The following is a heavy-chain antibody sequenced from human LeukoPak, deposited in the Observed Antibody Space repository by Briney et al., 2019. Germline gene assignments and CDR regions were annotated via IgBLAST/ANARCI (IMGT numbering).Heavy chain of an antibody. D-gene: IGHD1-1*01. CDR2: INPDGSQK. Sequence: GGSLTLSCEASGFTFSGNWMSWVRQAPGKGLEWVASINPDGSQKLYVDSVKGRFTISRDNTKSSLYLQMNSLGAEDTAMYYCARGDNLDYWGQGTLVTVSS. CDR3: ARGDNLDY. CDR1: GFTFSGNW. J-gene: IGHJ4*02. V-gene: IGHV3-7*01.